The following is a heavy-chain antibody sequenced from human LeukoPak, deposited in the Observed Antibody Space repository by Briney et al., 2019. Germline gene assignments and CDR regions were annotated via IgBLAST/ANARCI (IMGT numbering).Heavy chain of an antibody. J-gene: IGHJ6*03. Sequence: ASVKVSCKASGYTFTSYAMFWVRQAPGQGLEWMGWTNTNTGNPTYAQGFTGRFVFSLDTSVSTAYLQISSLKAEDTAVYYCARRGYSYAVGYYFMDVWGKGTTVTISS. V-gene: IGHV7-4-1*02. CDR1: GYTFTSYA. D-gene: IGHD5-18*01. CDR3: ARRGYSYAVGYYFMDV. CDR2: TNTNTGNP.